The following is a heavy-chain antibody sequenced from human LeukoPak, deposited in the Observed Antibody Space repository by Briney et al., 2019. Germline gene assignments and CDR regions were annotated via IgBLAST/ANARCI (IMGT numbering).Heavy chain of an antibody. D-gene: IGHD4-23*01. J-gene: IGHJ3*02. CDR2: IYPGDSDT. CDR1: GYSFTSYW. V-gene: IGHV5-51*01. CDR3: ARPATVVPIRSAFDI. Sequence: GESLKISCKGSGYSFTSYWIGWVRQMPGKGLEWMGIIYPGDSDTRYSPSFQGQVTTSADKSISTAYLQWSSLKASDTAMYYCARPATVVPIRSAFDIWGQGTMVTVSS.